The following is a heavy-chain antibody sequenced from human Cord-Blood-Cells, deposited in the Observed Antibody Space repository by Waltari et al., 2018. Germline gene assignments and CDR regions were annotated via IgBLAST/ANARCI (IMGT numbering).Heavy chain of an antibody. CDR3: ARELDTSPFDY. Sequence: EVQLVESGGGLVQPGGSLRLSCAASGFTFSSYEMNWVRQAPGKGLEWVSYISSSGSTIYYADSVKGRFTISRDNAKNSLYLQMNSLRAEDMAVYYCARELDTSPFDYWGQGTLVTVSS. V-gene: IGHV3-48*03. CDR1: GFTFSSYE. CDR2: ISSSGSTI. D-gene: IGHD2-2*01. J-gene: IGHJ4*02.